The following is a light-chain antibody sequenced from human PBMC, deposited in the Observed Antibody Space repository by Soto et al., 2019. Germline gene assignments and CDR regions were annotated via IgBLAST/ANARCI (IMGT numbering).Light chain of an antibody. CDR2: GAS. V-gene: IGKV3-20*01. Sequence: EIVLTQSPGTLSLSPGERATLSCRASQSVSSNYLAWYQQKPGQAPSLLIYGASSMATGIPDRFIGSGSGTDFTLTISRLEPEDFAVFYCQQYATSPWTFGQGTKVEVK. CDR1: QSVSSNY. J-gene: IGKJ1*01. CDR3: QQYATSPWT.